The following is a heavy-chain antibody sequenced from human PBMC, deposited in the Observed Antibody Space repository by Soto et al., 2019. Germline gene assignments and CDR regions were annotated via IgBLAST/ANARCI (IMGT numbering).Heavy chain of an antibody. Sequence: EVQLLESGGGLVQPGGSLRLSCAASGFTFNSHALSWVRQAPGKGLEWVSSVTGSGETTYYADSVKGRFTISRDNSKNTLSLQMNSLRAADTAVYYCARHRTWSGYDFNYWGQGTLVTVPS. CDR1: GFTFNSHA. D-gene: IGHD5-12*01. CDR3: ARHRTWSGYDFNY. J-gene: IGHJ4*02. CDR2: VTGSGETT. V-gene: IGHV3-23*01.